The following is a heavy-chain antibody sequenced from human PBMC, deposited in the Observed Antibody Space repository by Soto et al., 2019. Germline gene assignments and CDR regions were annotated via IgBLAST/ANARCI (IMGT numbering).Heavy chain of an antibody. Sequence: EVQLVESGGGLVKPGGSLRLSCAASGFTFSSYSMTWVRQAPGKGLEWVSSISSTSSYIYYADSVKGRFTIPRDNAKTSLDLQMNSLRAEDTAVYYCAREPMVRGGITLPPDYWGQGSLVTVSS. D-gene: IGHD3-10*01. CDR3: AREPMVRGGITLPPDY. J-gene: IGHJ4*02. CDR2: ISSTSSYI. CDR1: GFTFSSYS. V-gene: IGHV3-21*01.